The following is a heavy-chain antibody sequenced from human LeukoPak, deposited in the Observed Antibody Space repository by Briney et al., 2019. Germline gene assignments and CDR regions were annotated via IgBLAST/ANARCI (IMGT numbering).Heavy chain of an antibody. V-gene: IGHV4-39*07. CDR1: GGFISSSSYY. J-gene: IGHJ5*02. CDR2: IYYSGST. D-gene: IGHD2-2*01. Sequence: SETLSLTCTVSGGFISSSSYYWGWIRQPPGKGLEWIGSIYYSGSTYYNPSLKSRVTISVDTSKNQFSLKLSSVTAADTAVYYCARVAPAHNWFDPWGQGTLVTVSS. CDR3: ARVAPAHNWFDP.